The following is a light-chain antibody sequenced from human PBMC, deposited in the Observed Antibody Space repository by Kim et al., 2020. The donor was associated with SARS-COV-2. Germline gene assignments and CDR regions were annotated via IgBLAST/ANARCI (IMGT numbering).Light chain of an antibody. CDR2: DAS. CDR1: QSLSGF. V-gene: IGKV3-11*01. Sequence: LSPGERANLSCRACQSLSGFLALYQQKLGQPPRLLIYDASNRATGIPARFSGSGSETDFTLTISALEPEDFAIYYCQQRASWPVTFGQGTKVDIK. CDR3: QQRASWPVT. J-gene: IGKJ1*01.